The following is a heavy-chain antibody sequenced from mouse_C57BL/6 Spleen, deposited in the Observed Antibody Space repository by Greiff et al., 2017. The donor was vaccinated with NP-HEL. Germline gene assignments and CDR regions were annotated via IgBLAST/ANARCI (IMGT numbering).Heavy chain of an antibody. CDR2: IYPGSGNT. J-gene: IGHJ2*01. CDR3: ARSLSYDYLDY. Sequence: QVQLQQSGPELVKPGASVKISCKASGYSFTSYYIHWVKQRPGQGLEWIGWIYPGSGNTKYNEKFKGKATLTADTSSSTAYMQLSSLTSEDSAVYYCARSLSYDYLDYWGQGTTLTVSS. CDR1: GYSFTSYY. D-gene: IGHD2-4*01. V-gene: IGHV1-66*01.